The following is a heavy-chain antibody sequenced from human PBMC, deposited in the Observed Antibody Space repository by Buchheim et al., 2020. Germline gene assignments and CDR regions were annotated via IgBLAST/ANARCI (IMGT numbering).Heavy chain of an antibody. Sequence: EVQLVESGGGLVKPGGSLRLSCAASGFTFSNAWMSWVRQAPGTGLEWVGRIKSKTDGGTTDYAAPVKGRFTISRDDSKNQLYLQMNSLKTEDTAVYYCTTDEYQQWLVHDYYYGMDVWGQGTT. D-gene: IGHD6-19*01. J-gene: IGHJ6*02. CDR2: IKSKTDGGTT. CDR1: GFTFSNAW. CDR3: TTDEYQQWLVHDYYYGMDV. V-gene: IGHV3-15*01.